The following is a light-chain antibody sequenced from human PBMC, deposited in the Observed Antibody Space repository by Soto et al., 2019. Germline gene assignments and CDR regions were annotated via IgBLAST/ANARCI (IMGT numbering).Light chain of an antibody. CDR3: SSYTTTKTLYV. V-gene: IGLV2-14*01. CDR1: NSDVGGYNY. Sequence: QSALTQPASVSGSPGQSITIPCTGTNSDVGGYNYVSWYQHHPGKAPKLMIYEVFNRPSGVSSRFSGSKSGSTASLTISGLQAEDEADYYCSSYTTTKTLYVFGTGTQLTVL. J-gene: IGLJ7*01. CDR2: EVF.